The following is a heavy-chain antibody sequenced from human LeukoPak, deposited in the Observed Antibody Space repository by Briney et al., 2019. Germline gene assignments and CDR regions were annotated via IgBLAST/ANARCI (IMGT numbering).Heavy chain of an antibody. CDR2: IYTSGST. J-gene: IGHJ4*02. CDR1: GGSISSGSYY. CDR3: ARASWFGESTTDY. V-gene: IGHV4-61*02. Sequence: NPSETLSLTCTVSGGSISSGSYYWSWIRQPAGKGLEWIGRIYTSGSTNYNPSLKSRVTISVDTSKNQFSLKLSSVTAADTAVYYCARASWFGESTTDYWGQGTLVTVSS. D-gene: IGHD3-10*01.